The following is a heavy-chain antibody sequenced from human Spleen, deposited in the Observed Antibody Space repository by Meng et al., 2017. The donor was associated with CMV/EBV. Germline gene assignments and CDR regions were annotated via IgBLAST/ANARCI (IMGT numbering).Heavy chain of an antibody. V-gene: IGHV4-4*02. D-gene: IGHD2-2*01. CDR3: AREAYCGGTSCYRGFDP. CDR2: IYHSGST. J-gene: IGHJ5*02. Sequence: SETLSLTCAVSGGSISSSNRWSWVRQPPGKGLEWIGEIYHSGSTNYNPSLKSRVTISVDKSKNQFSLKLSSVTAADTAVYHCAREAYCGGTSCYRGFDPWGQGTLVTVSS. CDR1: GGSISSSNR.